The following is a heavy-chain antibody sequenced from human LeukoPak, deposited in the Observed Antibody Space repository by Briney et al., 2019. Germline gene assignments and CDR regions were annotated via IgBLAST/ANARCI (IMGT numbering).Heavy chain of an antibody. J-gene: IGHJ5*01. CDR1: GFSLRTSGVG. V-gene: IGHV2-5*02. D-gene: IGHD4-17*01. CDR2: IYWDDDK. CDR3: AHRRGASTTVTSPFDS. Sequence: SGPTLVKPTQTLTLTCTFSGFSLRTSGVGVGWIRQPPRKALEWVALIYWDDDKRYSPSLRSRLTITKDTSKNQVVLTMTNMDPVDTATYYCAHRRGASTTVTSPFDSWGQGTLVTVSS.